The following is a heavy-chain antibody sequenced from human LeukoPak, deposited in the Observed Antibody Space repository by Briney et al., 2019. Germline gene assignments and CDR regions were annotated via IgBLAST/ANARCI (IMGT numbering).Heavy chain of an antibody. D-gene: IGHD4-23*01. V-gene: IGHV3-7*01. J-gene: IGHJ3*01. Sequence: GGSLRLSCAASGFTFSSYEMDWVRQAPGKGLEWVANMKQDGSQKYYVDSVKGRFTISRDNAKNSLYLQMNSLRAEDTAVYYCARDDYGGDSIENAFDVWGQGTLLTVSS. CDR3: ARDDYGGDSIENAFDV. CDR1: GFTFSSYE. CDR2: MKQDGSQK.